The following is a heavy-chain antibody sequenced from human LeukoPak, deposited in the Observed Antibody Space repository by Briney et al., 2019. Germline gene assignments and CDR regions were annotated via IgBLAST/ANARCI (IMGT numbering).Heavy chain of an antibody. CDR3: ARDAAPYCDSDCYVLDI. D-gene: IGHD2-21*01. V-gene: IGHV6-1*01. Sequence: SQTLSLTLVISGDIVSSNTATWNWIRQSPSRGLEWLGRTYCKSKWYNDYAVFVKSRITIKPDTSKNQFSLQLNSVSPDDTAVYYCARDAAPYCDSDCYVLDIWGQGTMVTVSS. CDR1: GDIVSSNTAT. CDR2: TYCKSKWYN. J-gene: IGHJ3*02.